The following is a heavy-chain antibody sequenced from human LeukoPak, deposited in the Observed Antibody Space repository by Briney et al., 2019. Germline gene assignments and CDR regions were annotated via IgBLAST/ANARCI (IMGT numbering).Heavy chain of an antibody. V-gene: IGHV3-30*04. Sequence: GGSLRLSCAASGFRSSTYAFHWVRQAPGKGLEWVASISFHGRNTYYAGSVKGRFTISRDNSENTVYLQMNSLRVEDTALYYCTGEEFIGTHYVGGFDLWGQGTRVTVSS. D-gene: IGHD1-1*01. CDR2: ISFHGRNT. CDR1: GFRSSTYA. CDR3: TGEEFIGTHYVGGFDL. J-gene: IGHJ3*01.